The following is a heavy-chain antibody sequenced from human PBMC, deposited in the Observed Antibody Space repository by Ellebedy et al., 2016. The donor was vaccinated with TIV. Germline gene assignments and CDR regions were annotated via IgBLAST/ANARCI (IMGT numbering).Heavy chain of an antibody. D-gene: IGHD3-3*01. CDR2: FDPEDGET. V-gene: IGHV1-24*01. CDR3: ARAIYGMGWFDP. Sequence: AASVKVSCKVSGYTLTELPIHWVRQTPGKGLEWMGGFDPEDGETIYAQKFQGRVTMTEDTSTYTAYMELSSLRSEDTAVYYCARAIYGMGWFDPWGQGTLVTVSS. J-gene: IGHJ5*02. CDR1: GYTLTELP.